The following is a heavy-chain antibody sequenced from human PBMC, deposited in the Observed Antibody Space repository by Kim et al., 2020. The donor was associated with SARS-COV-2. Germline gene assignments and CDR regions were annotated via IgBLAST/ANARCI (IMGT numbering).Heavy chain of an antibody. J-gene: IGHJ4*01. V-gene: IGHV3-64*01. Sequence: GGSLRLSCAASGFTFSSYAMHWVRQAPGKGLEYVSAISSNGGSTYYANSVKGRFTISRDNSKNTLYLQMCSLRAEDMAVYYCARDRKGYLDGYSFDYLG. CDR3: ARDRKGYLDGYSFDY. CDR2: ISSNGGST. D-gene: IGHD3-9*01. CDR1: GFTFSSYA.